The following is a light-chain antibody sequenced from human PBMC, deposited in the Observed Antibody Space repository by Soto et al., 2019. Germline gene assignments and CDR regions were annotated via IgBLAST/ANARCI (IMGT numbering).Light chain of an antibody. CDR2: WAS. CDR3: QQHFNTPYT. Sequence: DIVMTQSPDSLAVSLGERATIDCKSSQTVLHTSINKDSIVWYQQKPGQPPKQIKYWASIRQSGVPDRFSGSGSGTDFTLTISSLQAEDVAVYYCQQHFNTPYTFGQGTKLEIK. CDR1: QTVLHTSINKDS. V-gene: IGKV4-1*01. J-gene: IGKJ2*01.